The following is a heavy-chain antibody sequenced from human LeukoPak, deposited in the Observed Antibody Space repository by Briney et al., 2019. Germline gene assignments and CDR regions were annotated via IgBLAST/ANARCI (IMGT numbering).Heavy chain of an antibody. D-gene: IGHD6-13*01. CDR3: ARDRWSSHPDY. V-gene: IGHV3-30*03. CDR2: ISYDGSNK. Sequence: GGSLRLSCAASGFTFSSYGMHWVRQAPGKGLEWVAVISYDGSNKYYADSVKGRFTISRDNSKNTLYLQMNSLRAEDTAVYYCARDRWSSHPDYWGQGTLVTVSS. CDR1: GFTFSSYG. J-gene: IGHJ4*02.